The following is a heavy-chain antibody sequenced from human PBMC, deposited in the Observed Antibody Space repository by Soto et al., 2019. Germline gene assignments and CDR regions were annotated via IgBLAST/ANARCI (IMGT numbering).Heavy chain of an antibody. D-gene: IGHD4-17*01. CDR2: INHSGST. V-gene: IGHV4-34*01. J-gene: IGHJ6*02. CDR3: ARGDYGDYYYYGMDV. Sequence: SETLSLTCAVYGGSFSGYYWSWIRQPPGKGLEWIGEINHSGSTNYNPSLKSRVTISVDTSKNQFSLKLSSVTAADTAVYYCARGDYGDYYYYGMDVWGQGTTVTVS. CDR1: GGSFSGYY.